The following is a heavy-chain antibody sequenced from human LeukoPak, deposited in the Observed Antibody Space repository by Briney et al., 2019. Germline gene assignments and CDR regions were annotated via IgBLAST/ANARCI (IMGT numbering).Heavy chain of an antibody. CDR1: GFTLSSDW. CDR3: ARGGGLDV. J-gene: IGHJ6*02. Sequence: PGGSLRLSCVVSGFTLSSDWMNWARQTPGKGLEWVASINHNGNVNYYVDSVKGRFTISRDNAKNSLYLQMSNLRAEDTAVYFCARGGGLDVWGQGATVTVSS. CDR2: INHNGNVN. V-gene: IGHV3-7*03. D-gene: IGHD3-16*01.